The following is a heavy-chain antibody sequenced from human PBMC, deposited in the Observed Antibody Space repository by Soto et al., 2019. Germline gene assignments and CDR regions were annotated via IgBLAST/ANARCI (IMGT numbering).Heavy chain of an antibody. Sequence: SVSNAWMNWVRQAPGKGLEWVGRIKSKTDGGTTDYAAPVKGRFTISRDDSKNTLYLQMNSLKTEDTAVYYCTTDPLPGVAGRNWYFDLWGRGTLVTVSS. J-gene: IGHJ2*01. V-gene: IGHV3-15*07. CDR1: SVSNAW. CDR3: TTDPLPGVAGRNWYFDL. D-gene: IGHD6-19*01. CDR2: IKSKTDGGTT.